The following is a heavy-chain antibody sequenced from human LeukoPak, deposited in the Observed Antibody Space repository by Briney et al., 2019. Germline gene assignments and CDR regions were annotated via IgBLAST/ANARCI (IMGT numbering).Heavy chain of an antibody. Sequence: AGGSLRLSCAASGFPFSSYEMHWVRQAPGKGLEGVSYISSSDSPIYYADPVKGSFTISRDNAKNSLYLQMNSLRAEDTAFYYGAIEGVVVGRDFDYWGQGTLVTVSS. D-gene: IGHD2-15*01. CDR1: GFPFSSYE. CDR2: ISSSDSPI. CDR3: AIEGVVVGRDFDY. J-gene: IGHJ4*02. V-gene: IGHV3-48*03.